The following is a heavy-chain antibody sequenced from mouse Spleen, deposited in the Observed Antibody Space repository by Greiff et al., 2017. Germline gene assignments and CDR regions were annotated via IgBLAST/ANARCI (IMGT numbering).Heavy chain of an antibody. CDR1: GFTFSDYY. CDR3: ARGRGFDY. J-gene: IGHJ2*01. Sequence: EVKVVESGGGLVKPRGSLKLSCAASGFTFSDYYMYWVRQTPEKRLEWVATISDGGSYTYYPDSVKGRFTISRDNAKNNLYLQMSSLKSEDTAMYYCARGRGFDYWGQGTTLTVSS. V-gene: IGHV5-4*02. CDR2: ISDGGSYT.